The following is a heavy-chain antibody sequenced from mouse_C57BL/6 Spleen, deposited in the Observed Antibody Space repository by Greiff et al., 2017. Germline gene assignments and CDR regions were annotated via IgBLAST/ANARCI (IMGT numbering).Heavy chain of an antibody. D-gene: IGHD3-2*02. CDR1: GYSFTGYY. J-gene: IGHJ3*01. CDR2: INPSTGGT. V-gene: IGHV1-42*01. CDR3: AREYSSGYVWFAY. Sequence: EVQLVESGPELVKPGASVKISCKASGYSFTGYYMNWVKQSPEKSLEWIGEINPSTGGTTYNQKFKAKATLTVDKSSSTAYMQLKSLTSEDSAVYYCAREYSSGYVWFAYWGQGTLVTVSA.